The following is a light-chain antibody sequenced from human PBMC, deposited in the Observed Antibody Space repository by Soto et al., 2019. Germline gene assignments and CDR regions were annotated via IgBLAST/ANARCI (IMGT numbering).Light chain of an antibody. CDR1: QSISTE. CDR2: SAS. Sequence: EIVMTQSPATLSVSPGERATLSCRASQSISTELDWYQQKPGQPPRLLIYSASTSATGVPARFTGSGSGSEFTLNVSGLQSEDFAVYYCQQGHNWPLTFGQGTMLEI. V-gene: IGKV3-15*01. J-gene: IGKJ2*01. CDR3: QQGHNWPLT.